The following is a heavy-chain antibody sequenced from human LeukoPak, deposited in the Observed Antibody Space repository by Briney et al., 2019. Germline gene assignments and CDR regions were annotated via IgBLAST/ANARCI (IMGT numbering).Heavy chain of an antibody. D-gene: IGHD2-21*02. J-gene: IGHJ6*03. Sequence: GESLKISCQGSGYNFIIHWIGWVRQMPRKGLEWMGIIYPEDSDTRYSPSFQGQVTMSVDRSTNTAFLQWSGLKASDTATYFCARHRTPYCGAGCLPDSMDVWGKGATVTVSS. CDR1: GYNFIIHW. CDR2: IYPEDSDT. V-gene: IGHV5-51*01. CDR3: ARHRTPYCGAGCLPDSMDV.